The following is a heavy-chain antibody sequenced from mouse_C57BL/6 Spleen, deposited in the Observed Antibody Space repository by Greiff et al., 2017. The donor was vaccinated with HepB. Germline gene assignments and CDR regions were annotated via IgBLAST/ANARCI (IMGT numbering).Heavy chain of an antibody. CDR3: AREIYYGYDGWFAY. CDR1: GYTFTSYW. D-gene: IGHD2-2*01. J-gene: IGHJ3*01. V-gene: IGHV1-64*01. Sequence: QVHVKQPGAELVKPGASVKLSCKASGYTFTSYWMHWVKQRPGQGLEWIGMIHPNSGSTNYNEKFKSKATLTVDKSSSTAYMQLSSLTSEDSAVYYCAREIYYGYDGWFAYWGQGTLVTVSA. CDR2: IHPNSGST.